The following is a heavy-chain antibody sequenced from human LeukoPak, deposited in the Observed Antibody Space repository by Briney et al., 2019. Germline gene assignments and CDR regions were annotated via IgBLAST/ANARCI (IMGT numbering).Heavy chain of an antibody. V-gene: IGHV3-53*01. D-gene: IGHD2-2*01. CDR3: EGDIGAYADY. Sequence: GGSLRLSCAASGFTVSSNYMIWVRQAPGKGLEWVSVIYSGGSTYYADSVKGRFTISRDNSKNTLYLQMNSLRAEDMAVYYCEGDIGAYADYWGEGALVTLSS. CDR1: GFTVSSNY. J-gene: IGHJ4*02. CDR2: IYSGGST.